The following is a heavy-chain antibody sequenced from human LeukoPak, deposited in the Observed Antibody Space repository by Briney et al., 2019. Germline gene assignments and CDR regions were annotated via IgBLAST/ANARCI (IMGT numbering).Heavy chain of an antibody. Sequence: GGSLRPSCAASGFTFSSYSMNWVRQAPGKGLEWVSSISSSSSYIYYADSVKGRFTISRDNAKNSLYLQMNSLRAEDTAVYYCASLWFGESDYWGQGTLVTVSS. CDR3: ASLWFGESDY. V-gene: IGHV3-21*01. CDR2: ISSSSSYI. D-gene: IGHD3-10*01. J-gene: IGHJ4*02. CDR1: GFTFSSYS.